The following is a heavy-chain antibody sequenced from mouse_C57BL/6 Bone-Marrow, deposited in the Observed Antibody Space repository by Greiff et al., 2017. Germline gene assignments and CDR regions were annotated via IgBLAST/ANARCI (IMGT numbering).Heavy chain of an antibody. Sequence: EVKLVESGGDLVKPGGSLKLSCAASGFTFSSYGMSWVRQTPDKRLEWVATISSGGSYTYYPDSVKGRFTISRDNAKNTLYLQLSSLTSEYTAMYYWAGRGAVYAMDYWGQGTSVTVSS. CDR1: GFTFSSYG. CDR2: ISSGGSYT. V-gene: IGHV5-6*02. CDR3: AGRGAVYAMDY. J-gene: IGHJ4*01. D-gene: IGHD3-3*01.